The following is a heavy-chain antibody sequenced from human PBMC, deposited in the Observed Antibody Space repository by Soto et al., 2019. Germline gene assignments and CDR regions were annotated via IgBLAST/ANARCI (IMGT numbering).Heavy chain of an antibody. CDR1: CCSLSSGGFY. D-gene: IGHD4-17*01. V-gene: IGHV4-31*03. CDR3: ARDNPTVTTEGGHFDY. J-gene: IGHJ4*02. CDR2: IYYSGST. Sequence: PSGTLSLTCTFSCCSLSSGGFYWRWVRQHPGEGLEWIGYIYYSGSTYYNPSLKSRVTISVDTSKNQFSLKLSSVTAADTAVYYCARDNPTVTTEGGHFDYWGQGTLVTVSS.